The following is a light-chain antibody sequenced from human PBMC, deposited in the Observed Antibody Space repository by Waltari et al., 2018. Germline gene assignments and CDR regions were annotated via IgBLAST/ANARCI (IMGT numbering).Light chain of an antibody. CDR3: QQYDISPLT. CDR1: QTVRTTY. Sequence: EIVLTQSPGTLSLSPGERATLSCRASQTVRTTYLAWYQQKPGQAPTLLIYGASSRDTGSPDRFSGSGAGTDFSLTISSLEPEDFAVYYCQQYDISPLTFGGGTKVEIK. J-gene: IGKJ4*02. CDR2: GAS. V-gene: IGKV3-20*01.